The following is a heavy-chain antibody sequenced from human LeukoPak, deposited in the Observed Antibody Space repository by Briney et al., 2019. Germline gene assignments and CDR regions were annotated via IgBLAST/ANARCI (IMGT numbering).Heavy chain of an antibody. V-gene: IGHV3-74*03. Sequence: PGGSLRLSCTASGFTFSTYWINWVGQSPGKGLVWVALINGDGSTTTHADSVKGRFTISRDNAKNTAYLQMNSLRDEDTAVYFCARDYAGSPDYWGQGTLVTVSA. J-gene: IGHJ4*02. CDR3: ARDYAGSPDY. D-gene: IGHD3-10*01. CDR2: INGDGSTT. CDR1: GFTFSTYW.